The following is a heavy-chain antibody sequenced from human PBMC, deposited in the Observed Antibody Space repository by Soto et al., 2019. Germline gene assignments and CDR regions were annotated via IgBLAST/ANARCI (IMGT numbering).Heavy chain of an antibody. CDR2: FSSKGGTT. J-gene: IGHJ6*02. V-gene: IGHV3-64D*06. CDR1: GFIFSNYA. Sequence: LRLSCSASGFIFSNYAMHWVRQAPGKGLQYVSGFSSKGGTTYYADSVKGRFTISRDNSKNTLYLQMSSLRPEDTAVYYCVKEMAQAAIGSLYYYYGMDVWGQGTTVTVSS. D-gene: IGHD2-2*01. CDR3: VKEMAQAAIGSLYYYYGMDV.